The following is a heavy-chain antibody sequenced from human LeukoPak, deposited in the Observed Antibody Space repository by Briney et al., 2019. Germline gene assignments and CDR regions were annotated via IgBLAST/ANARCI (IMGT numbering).Heavy chain of an antibody. V-gene: IGHV3-23*01. Sequence: GSLRLSCAASGFTFSSYAMSWVRQAPGKGLEWVSAISGSGGSTYYADSVKGRFTISRDNSKNTLYLQMNSLRAEDTAVYYCAKFLPTHIVVANYYFDYWGQGTLDTVSS. CDR1: GFTFSSYA. CDR3: AKFLPTHIVVANYYFDY. CDR2: ISGSGGST. D-gene: IGHD2-21*01. J-gene: IGHJ4*02.